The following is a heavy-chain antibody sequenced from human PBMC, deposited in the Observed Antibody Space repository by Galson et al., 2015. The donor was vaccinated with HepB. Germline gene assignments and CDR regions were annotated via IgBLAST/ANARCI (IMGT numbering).Heavy chain of an antibody. V-gene: IGHV3-33*01. CDR2: IWYDGSNK. Sequence: SLRLSCAASGFTFSSYGMHWVRQAPGKGLEWVAVIWYDGSNKYYADSVKGRFTISRDNSKNTLYLQMNSLRAEDTAVYYCARGVGQRGPFDYWGQGTLVTVSS. CDR1: GFTFSSYG. CDR3: ARGVGQRGPFDY. D-gene: IGHD1-26*01. J-gene: IGHJ4*02.